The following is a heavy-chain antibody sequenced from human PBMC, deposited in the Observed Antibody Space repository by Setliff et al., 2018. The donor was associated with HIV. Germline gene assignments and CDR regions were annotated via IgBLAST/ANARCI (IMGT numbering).Heavy chain of an antibody. CDR3: VRHSDGSGLLEAFDI. CDR1: GGTFSSYA. Sequence: ASVKVSCKASGGTFSSYAISWVRQAPGQGLEWMGWMNPNSGNTGYAQKFQGRVTMTRNTSISTAYMELSSLRPEDTAVYYSVRHSDGSGLLEAFDIWGQGTMVTVSS. CDR2: MNPNSGNT. V-gene: IGHV1-8*02. J-gene: IGHJ3*02. D-gene: IGHD3-10*01.